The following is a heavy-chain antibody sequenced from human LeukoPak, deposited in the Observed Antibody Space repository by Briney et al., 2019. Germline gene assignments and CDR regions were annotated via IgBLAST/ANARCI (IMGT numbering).Heavy chain of an antibody. CDR2: IRYDGSNK. CDR3: AKGAPPYCSGGSCLGGYFDY. Sequence: GGSLRLSCAVSGFTLSSYSMNWVRQAPGKGLEWVAFIRYDGSNKYYADSVKGRFTISRDNSKNSLYLQMNSLRAEDMALYYCAKGAPPYCSGGSCLGGYFDYWGQGTLVTVSS. J-gene: IGHJ4*02. D-gene: IGHD2-15*01. V-gene: IGHV3-30*02. CDR1: GFTLSSYS.